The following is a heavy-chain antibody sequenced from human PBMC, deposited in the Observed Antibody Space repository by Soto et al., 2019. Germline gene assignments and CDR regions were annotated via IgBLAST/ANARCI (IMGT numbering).Heavy chain of an antibody. CDR3: ARLVDIVPIHPRRAFDI. CDR1: GGTFSRYA. D-gene: IGHD5-12*01. Sequence: SVKVSCKASGGTFSRYAISWVRQAPGQGLEWMGGIIPIFGTANYAQKFQGRVTITADESTSTAYMELSSLRFEDTAVYYCARLVDIVPIHPRRAFDIWGQGTMVTVSS. J-gene: IGHJ3*02. CDR2: IIPIFGTA. V-gene: IGHV1-69*13.